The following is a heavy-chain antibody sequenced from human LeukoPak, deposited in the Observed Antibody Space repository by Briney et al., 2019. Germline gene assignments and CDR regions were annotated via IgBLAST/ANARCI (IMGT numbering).Heavy chain of an antibody. CDR1: GFTFSTYW. J-gene: IGHJ4*02. CDR3: TRSPSLGGSYWGFDY. V-gene: IGHV3-74*01. D-gene: IGHD1-26*01. Sequence: QPGGSLRLSCAASGFTFSTYWMHWVRQAPGKGLVRVSRLSPDGSSSVYADSVKGRFTVSRDNAKNTLYLQMNSLRADDTAVYYCTRSPSLGGSYWGFDYWGQGTLVTVSS. CDR2: LSPDGSSS.